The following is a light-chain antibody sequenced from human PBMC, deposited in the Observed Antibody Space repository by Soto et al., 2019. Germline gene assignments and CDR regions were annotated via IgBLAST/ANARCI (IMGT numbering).Light chain of an antibody. CDR2: EVK. Sequence: QYAVTEPPCASGSPGQSVTVSCTGSSSDIGDYNFVSWYQQHPGKAPKLIIYEVKKRPSGVPDRFSASKSGNTASLTVSGLQAEDEADYYCSSYAGNNNFVFGSGTKVTVL. J-gene: IGLJ1*01. CDR3: SSYAGNNNFV. CDR1: SSDIGDYNF. V-gene: IGLV2-8*01.